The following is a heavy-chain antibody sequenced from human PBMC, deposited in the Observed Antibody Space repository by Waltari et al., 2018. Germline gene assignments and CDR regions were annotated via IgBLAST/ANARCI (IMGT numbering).Heavy chain of an antibody. J-gene: IGHJ3*02. CDR1: GGSISSYY. V-gene: IGHV4-59*08. CDR2: IYYSGSP. CDR3: ARRWVGATKDAFDI. D-gene: IGHD1-26*01. Sequence: QVQLQESGPGLVKPSETLSLTCTVSGGSISSYYWSWIRQPPGKGLEWIGYIYYSGSPNYNPALKSRVTLSVDTSKSQVSLKRSSVTAGGTAVYYCARRWVGATKDAFDIWGQGTMVTVSS.